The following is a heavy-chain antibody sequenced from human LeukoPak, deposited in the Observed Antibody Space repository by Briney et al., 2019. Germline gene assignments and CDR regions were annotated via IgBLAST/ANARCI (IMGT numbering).Heavy chain of an antibody. Sequence: GGSLRLSCAASGFIFSTYAMSWVRQAPGKGLEWVSAISSSGGYTYYADSVKGRFTISRDNSKNTLYLQMNSLRAEDTAVYYCARSVSSRFTSPRRPYYFDSWGLGTLVTVSS. CDR3: ARSVSSRFTSPRRPYYFDS. J-gene: IGHJ4*02. CDR1: GFIFSTYA. CDR2: ISSSGGYT. D-gene: IGHD3-10*01. V-gene: IGHV3-23*01.